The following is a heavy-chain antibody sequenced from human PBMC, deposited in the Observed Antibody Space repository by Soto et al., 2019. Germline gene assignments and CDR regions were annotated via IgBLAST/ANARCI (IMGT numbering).Heavy chain of an antibody. V-gene: IGHV5-51*01. CDR3: ASQEFSKHYFYAADV. Sequence: PGESLKISCKASEYSFSSYWIRWVRQKPGKGLEWMGIIVPNDSDTRYSPSFEGHVTISADRSINTVFLHLRSLAAMYSSAYYFASQEFSKHYFYAADVWGQGTPVTVSS. D-gene: IGHD2-15*01. J-gene: IGHJ6*02. CDR2: IVPNDSDT. CDR1: EYSFSSYW.